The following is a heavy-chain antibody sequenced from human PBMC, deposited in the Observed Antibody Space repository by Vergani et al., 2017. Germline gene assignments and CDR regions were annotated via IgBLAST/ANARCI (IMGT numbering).Heavy chain of an antibody. CDR2: SNAGNGNT. CDR3: ARDHCGSCYYSYYYGMDV. Sequence: QVQLVQSGAEVKKPGASVKVSCKASGYTFTSYAMHWVRQAPGQRLEWMGWSNAGNGNTKYSQEFQGRVTITRDTSASTAYMELSSLRSEDMAVYYCARDHCGSCYYSYYYGMDVWGQGTTVTVSS. J-gene: IGHJ6*02. D-gene: IGHD2-15*01. CDR1: GYTFTSYA. V-gene: IGHV1-3*02.